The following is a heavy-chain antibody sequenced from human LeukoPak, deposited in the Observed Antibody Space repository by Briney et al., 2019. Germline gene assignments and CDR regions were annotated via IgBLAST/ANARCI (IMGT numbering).Heavy chain of an antibody. D-gene: IGHD2-15*01. V-gene: IGHV1-2*04. Sequence: GASVKVSCKASGYTFTGNYMHWVRQAPGQGLEWMGWINPNSGGTNYAQKFQGWVTMTRDTSISTAYMELSRLRSDDTAVYYCARDICSGGSCYYFDYWGQGTLVTVSS. J-gene: IGHJ4*02. CDR1: GYTFTGNY. CDR3: ARDICSGGSCYYFDY. CDR2: INPNSGGT.